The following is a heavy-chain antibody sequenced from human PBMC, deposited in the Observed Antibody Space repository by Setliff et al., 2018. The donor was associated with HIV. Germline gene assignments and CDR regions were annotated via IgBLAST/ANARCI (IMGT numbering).Heavy chain of an antibody. J-gene: IGHJ6*03. Sequence: GGSLRLSCAASGFTVSSNYMSWVRQAPGKGLEWVSVIYSGGSTYYADSVKGRFTISRDNPKNTLYLQMNSLRAEDTAVYYCARVGYSNFYYYYYMDVWGKGTTVTVSS. CDR2: IYSGGST. CDR1: GFTVSSNY. CDR3: ARVGYSNFYYYYYMDV. D-gene: IGHD6-13*01. V-gene: IGHV3-53*01.